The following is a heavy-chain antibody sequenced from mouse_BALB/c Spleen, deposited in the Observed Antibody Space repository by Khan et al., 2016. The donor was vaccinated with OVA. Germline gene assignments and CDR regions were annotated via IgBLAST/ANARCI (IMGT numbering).Heavy chain of an antibody. CDR2: ISYSGNT. CDR1: GYSITTDYA. J-gene: IGHJ2*01. CDR3: ARVYGGDFDY. Sequence: EVQLQESGPGLVKPSQSLSLTCTVTGYSITTDYAWNWIRQFPGNKLERMGYISYSGNTKYNPSLKSRISITRDTSKNQFFLQLKSVTTEDTARYYCARVYGGDFDYWGHGTTLTVSS. V-gene: IGHV3-2*02. D-gene: IGHD1-1*01.